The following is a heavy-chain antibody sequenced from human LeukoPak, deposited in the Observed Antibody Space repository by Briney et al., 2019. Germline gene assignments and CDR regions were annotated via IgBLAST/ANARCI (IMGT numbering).Heavy chain of an antibody. CDR3: ATPSDYYDSSGYYYGSRAFDI. Sequence: ASVEVSCKVSGYTLTELSMHWVRQAPGKGLEWMGGFDPEDGETIYAQKFQGRVTMTEDTSTDTAYMELSSLRSEDTAVYYCATPSDYYDSSGYYYGSRAFDIWGQGTMVTVSS. V-gene: IGHV1-24*01. CDR2: FDPEDGET. CDR1: GYTLTELS. D-gene: IGHD3-22*01. J-gene: IGHJ3*02.